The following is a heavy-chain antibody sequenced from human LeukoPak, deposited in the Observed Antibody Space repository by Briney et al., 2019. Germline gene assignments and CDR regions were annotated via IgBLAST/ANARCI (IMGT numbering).Heavy chain of an antibody. V-gene: IGHV4-59*01. CDR3: ARELRFLEWTFIDY. Sequence: SETLSLTCTVSGGSISSYYWSWIRQPPGKGLEWIGYIYYSGSTNYNPSLKSRVTISVDTSKNQFPLKLSSVTAADTAVYYCARELRFLEWTFIDYWGQGTLVTVSS. CDR2: IYYSGST. CDR1: GGSISSYY. J-gene: IGHJ4*02. D-gene: IGHD3-3*01.